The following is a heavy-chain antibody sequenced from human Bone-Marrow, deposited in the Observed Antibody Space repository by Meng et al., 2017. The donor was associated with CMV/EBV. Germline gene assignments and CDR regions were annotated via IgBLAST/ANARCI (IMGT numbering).Heavy chain of an antibody. D-gene: IGHD3-22*01. CDR1: GFTFSSYW. Sequence: GESLKISCAASGFTFSSYWMHWVRQAPGKGLEWVSVIYSGGSSTYYADSVKGRFTIPRDNSKNTLYLQMNSLRAEDTAVYYCAKDSPLEYYDSSDPGAFDIWGQGTMVTVSS. CDR2: IYSGGSST. V-gene: IGHV3-23*03. CDR3: AKDSPLEYYDSSDPGAFDI. J-gene: IGHJ3*02.